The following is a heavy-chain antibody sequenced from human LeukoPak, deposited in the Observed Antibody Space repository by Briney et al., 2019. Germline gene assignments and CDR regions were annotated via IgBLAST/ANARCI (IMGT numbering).Heavy chain of an antibody. J-gene: IGHJ4*02. V-gene: IGHV4-4*07. CDR2: IYTSGST. D-gene: IGHD3-3*01. CDR1: GGSISSYY. CDR3: ARDIVIFGVVTELRPFDY. Sequence: SETLSLTCTVSGGSISSYYWSWIRQPAGKGLEWIGRIYTSGSTNYNPSLKSRVTMSVDTSKNQFSLKLSSVTAADTAVYYCARDIVIFGVVTELRPFDYWGQGTLVTVSS.